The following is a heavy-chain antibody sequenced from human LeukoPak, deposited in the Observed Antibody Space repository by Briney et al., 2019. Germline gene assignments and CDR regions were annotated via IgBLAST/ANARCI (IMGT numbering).Heavy chain of an antibody. D-gene: IGHD6-6*01. CDR1: GFTFSSYS. V-gene: IGHV3-21*01. J-gene: IGHJ4*02. CDR2: ISSSSSYI. Sequence: PGGSLRLSRAASGFTFSSYSMNWVRQAPGKGLEWGSSISSSSSYIYYADSVKGRFTISRDNAKTSLYLQMNSLRAEDTAVYYCAGDRSARPYFDYWGQGTLVTVSS. CDR3: AGDRSARPYFDY.